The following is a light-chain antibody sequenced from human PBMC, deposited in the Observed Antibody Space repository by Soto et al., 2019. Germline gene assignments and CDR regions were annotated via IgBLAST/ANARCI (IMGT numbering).Light chain of an antibody. Sequence: NFMLTQPHSVSESPGKTVTISCTRSSGSIATSYVQWYQQRPGSAPTTVIYDDRQRPSGVPDRFSGSIDSSSNSASLTISGLKTEDEADYYCQSYGSSNQVFGGGTKVTVL. CDR1: SGSIATSY. CDR2: DDR. J-gene: IGLJ2*01. V-gene: IGLV6-57*04. CDR3: QSYGSSNQV.